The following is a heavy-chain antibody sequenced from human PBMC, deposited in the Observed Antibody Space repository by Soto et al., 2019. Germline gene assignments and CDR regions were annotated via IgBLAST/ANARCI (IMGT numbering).Heavy chain of an antibody. V-gene: IGHV4-39*01. CDR3: FCAGSRWNWFDP. Sequence: SETLSLTCTVSGGSISSSSYYWGWIRQPPGKGLEWIGSIYYSGSTYYNPSLKSRVTISVDTSKNQFSLKLSSVTAADTAVYYCFCAGSRWNWFDPWGQGTLVT. CDR1: GGSISSSSYY. D-gene: IGHD2-15*01. J-gene: IGHJ5*02. CDR2: IYYSGST.